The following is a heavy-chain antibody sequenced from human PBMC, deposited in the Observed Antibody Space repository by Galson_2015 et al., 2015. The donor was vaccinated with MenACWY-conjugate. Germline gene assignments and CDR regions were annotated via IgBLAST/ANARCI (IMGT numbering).Heavy chain of an antibody. CDR3: ARDNNWYFDS. J-gene: IGHJ4*02. Sequence: WISYIKADGSFSNYADSVKGRFTISTDNAKNMVYLQMDGLGDEDTAVYFCARDNNWYFDSWGQGTLVTVSS. D-gene: IGHD1-1*01. CDR2: IKADGSFS. V-gene: IGHV3-74*01.